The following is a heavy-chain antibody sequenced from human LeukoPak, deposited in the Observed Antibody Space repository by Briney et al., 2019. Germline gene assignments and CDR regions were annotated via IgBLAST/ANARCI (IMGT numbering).Heavy chain of an antibody. CDR3: RSYDFWSGYYMREGYYFDY. D-gene: IGHD3-3*01. V-gene: IGHV3-11*01. CDR1: GFTFSDYY. J-gene: IGHJ4*02. Sequence: GGSLRLSCAASGFTFSDYYMSWIRQAPGKGLEWVSHISSSGSTIYYADSVKGRFTISRDNAKNSLYLQMNSLRAEDTAVYYCRSYDFWSGYYMREGYYFDYWGQGTLVTVSS. CDR2: ISSSGSTI.